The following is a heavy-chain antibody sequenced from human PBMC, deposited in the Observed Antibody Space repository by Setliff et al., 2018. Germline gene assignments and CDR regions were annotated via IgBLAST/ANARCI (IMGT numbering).Heavy chain of an antibody. CDR3: VRHPYYDSSGYYSYFDY. Sequence: GESLTISCQGSGYTFTNYWIGWVRQMPGKGLEWMGILKPGDSGIRYSPSFQGQVTLSADTSIATAYLHWASLKASDTAMYYCVRHPYYDSSGYYSYFDYWGQGALVTVSS. J-gene: IGHJ4*02. CDR1: GYTFTNYW. CDR2: LKPGDSGI. V-gene: IGHV5-51*01. D-gene: IGHD3-22*01.